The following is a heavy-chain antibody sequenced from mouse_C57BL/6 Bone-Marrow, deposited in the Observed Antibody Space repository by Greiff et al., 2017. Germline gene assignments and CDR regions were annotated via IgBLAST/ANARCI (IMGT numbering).Heavy chain of an antibody. D-gene: IGHD1-1*01. CDR2: IYPGSGST. J-gene: IGHJ4*01. CDR1: GYTFTSYW. V-gene: IGHV1-55*01. Sequence: VQLQQPGAELVKPGASVKMSCKASGYTFTSYWITWVKQRPGQGLEWIGDIYPGSGSTNYNEKFKSKATLTVDTSSSTAYMQLSSLTSEDSAVYYCARLITTVVAPYAMDYWGQGTSVTVSS. CDR3: ARLITTVVAPYAMDY.